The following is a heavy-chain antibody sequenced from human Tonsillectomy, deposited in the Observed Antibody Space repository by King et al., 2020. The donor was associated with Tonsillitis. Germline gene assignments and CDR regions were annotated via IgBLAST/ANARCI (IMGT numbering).Heavy chain of an antibody. CDR1: GFTFSSYG. D-gene: IGHD3-10*01. V-gene: IGHV3-33*05. J-gene: IGHJ4*02. Sequence: VQLVESGGGVVQPGRSLRLSCAASGFTFSSYGMHWVRQAPGKGLEWVAVISYDGSNKYYADSVKGRFTISRDNSKNTLYLQMNSLRAEDTAVYYCARDGLMVRGVPASFDYWGQGTLVTVSS. CDR2: ISYDGSNK. CDR3: ARDGLMVRGVPASFDY.